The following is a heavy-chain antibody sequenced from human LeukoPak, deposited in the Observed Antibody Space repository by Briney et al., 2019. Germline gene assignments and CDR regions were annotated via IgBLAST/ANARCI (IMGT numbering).Heavy chain of an antibody. V-gene: IGHV3-23*01. CDR3: AKDEIYYDSSGYPPFDY. CDR1: GFTFSSYA. D-gene: IGHD3-22*01. CDR2: ISGSGGST. J-gene: IGHJ4*02. Sequence: PGGSLRLSCAASGFTFSSYAMSWVRQARGKGLEWVSAISGSGGSTYYADSVKGRFTISRDNSKNTLYLQMNSLRAEDTAVYYCAKDEIYYDSSGYPPFDYWGQGTLVTVSS.